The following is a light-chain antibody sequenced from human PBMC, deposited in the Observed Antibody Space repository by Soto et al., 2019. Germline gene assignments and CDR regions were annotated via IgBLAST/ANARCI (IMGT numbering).Light chain of an antibody. CDR2: ENN. J-gene: IGLJ3*02. CDR3: GTWDSTLTAGV. Sequence: QSALTQPPSVSAAPGQKVTISCSGSSSNIGNNYVSWYQQLPGTAPKLLIYENNKRPSGIPDRFSGSKSGTSATLGITGLQTGDEADYYCGTWDSTLTAGVCGGGTKVTVL. V-gene: IGLV1-51*02. CDR1: SSNIGNNY.